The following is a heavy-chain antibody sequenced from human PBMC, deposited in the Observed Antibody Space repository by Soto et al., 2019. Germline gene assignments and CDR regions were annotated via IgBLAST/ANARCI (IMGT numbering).Heavy chain of an antibody. CDR3: VRGGGGGLFDP. CDR1: GFTFWGDW. V-gene: IGHV3-11*06. J-gene: IGHJ5*02. CDR2: ISPGSRYP. Sequence: GSLRLSCVASGFTFWGDWMSWIRQAPGKGLEWLSYISPGSRYPAYADSVKGRFTISRDNAKRSLYLQMMSLTAEDTAIYYCVRGGGGGLFDPWGQGTMVTVSS. D-gene: IGHD2-15*01.